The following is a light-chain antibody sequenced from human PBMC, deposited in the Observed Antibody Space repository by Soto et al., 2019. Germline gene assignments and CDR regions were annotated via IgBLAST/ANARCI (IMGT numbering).Light chain of an antibody. CDR2: LGS. CDR1: QSLLHSKGYNY. Sequence: DIVMTQSPLSLPVTPGEPASISCRSSQSLLHSKGYNYLDWYLQRPGQSPQLLIYLGSTRASGVPDRFSGSGSGTDFTLKISRVEADDVGVYYCMQALQTPLTFGGGTKVEIK. V-gene: IGKV2-28*01. CDR3: MQALQTPLT. J-gene: IGKJ4*01.